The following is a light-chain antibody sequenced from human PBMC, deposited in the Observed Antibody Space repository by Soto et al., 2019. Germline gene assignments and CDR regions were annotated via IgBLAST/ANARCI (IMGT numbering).Light chain of an antibody. CDR2: GSS. CDR3: QSYDNNLSGGV. V-gene: IGLV1-40*01. CDR1: SSNIGAGYD. Sequence: QSVLTQPPSVSGAPGQRVTISCTGSSSNIGAGYDVHWYQRLPGRAPKLLIYGSSNRPSGVPDRISGSKSCTSASLAITGLQAEDEADYYCQSYDNNLSGGVFGGGTKLTVL. J-gene: IGLJ3*02.